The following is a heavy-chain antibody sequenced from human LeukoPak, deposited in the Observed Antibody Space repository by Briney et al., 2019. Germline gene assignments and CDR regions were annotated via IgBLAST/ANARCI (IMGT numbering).Heavy chain of an antibody. Sequence: PSETLSLTCAVYGGSFSGYYWSWIRQPPGKGLEWIGEINHSGSTNYNPSLKSRVTISVDTSKNQFSLKLSSVTAADTAVYYCARDTYYDYGGNWFDPWGQGTLVTVSS. V-gene: IGHV4-34*01. CDR1: GGSFSGYY. J-gene: IGHJ5*02. CDR2: INHSGST. D-gene: IGHD4-23*01. CDR3: ARDTYYDYGGNWFDP.